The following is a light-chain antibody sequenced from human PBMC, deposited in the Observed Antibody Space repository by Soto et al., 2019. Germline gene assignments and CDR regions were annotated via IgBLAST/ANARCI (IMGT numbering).Light chain of an antibody. CDR3: SSYTSSSTLV. CDR2: EVR. CDR1: SSDVGGYDY. V-gene: IGLV2-14*01. J-gene: IGLJ3*02. Sequence: QSALTQPASVSGSPGQSITISCTGTSSDVGGYDYVSWYQQHPGKAPKLMIFEVRNRPSGVSNRFSASKASNTASLTSSDLHAEDEADYHCSSYTSSSTLVFGGGTKLTVL.